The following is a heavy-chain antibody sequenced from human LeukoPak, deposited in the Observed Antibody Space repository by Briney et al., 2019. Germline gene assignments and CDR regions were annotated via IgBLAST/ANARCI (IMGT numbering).Heavy chain of an antibody. D-gene: IGHD1-26*01. Sequence: SETLSLTCTVSGGSISSYYWSWLRQPPGKGLEWIGYIYYSGSTNYNPSLKSRVTISVDTSKNQFSLKLSSVTAADTAVYYCARSGSQTYYFDYWGQGTLVTVSS. CDR3: ARSGSQTYYFDY. CDR1: GGSISSYY. CDR2: IYYSGST. V-gene: IGHV4-59*01. J-gene: IGHJ4*02.